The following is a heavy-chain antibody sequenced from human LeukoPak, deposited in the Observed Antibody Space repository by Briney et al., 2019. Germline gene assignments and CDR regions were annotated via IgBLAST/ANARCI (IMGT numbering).Heavy chain of an antibody. V-gene: IGHV1-8*01. CDR2: MNPNRGNT. Sequence: ASVKVSCKASGYTFTTYDINWVRQATGQGLEWMGWMNPNRGNTGYAQEFQGRVTMTRNTPISTAYMELGSLRSEDTAVYYCARGHPGGYFYYLDDYWGQGTLVTVSS. CDR3: ARGHPGGYFYYLDDY. CDR1: GYTFTTYD. J-gene: IGHJ4*02. D-gene: IGHD2/OR15-2a*01.